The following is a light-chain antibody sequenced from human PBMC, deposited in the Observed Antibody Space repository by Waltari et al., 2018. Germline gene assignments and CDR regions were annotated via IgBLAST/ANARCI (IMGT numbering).Light chain of an antibody. CDR1: TNDLGSSNY. CDR3: CSYAGSYTWV. CDR2: DVT. Sequence: SALTQPRSVSGSPGQSVTIPCTGTTNDLGSSNYVPWYQQHPGKAPKLIILDVTQRPSGVPDRLSGSKSGNTASLTISGLRAEDEAEYYCCSYAGSYTWVFGGGTKLTVV. V-gene: IGLV2-11*01. J-gene: IGLJ3*02.